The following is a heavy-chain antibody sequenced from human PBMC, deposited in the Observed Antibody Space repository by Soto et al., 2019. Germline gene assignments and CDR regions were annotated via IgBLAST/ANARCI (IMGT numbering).Heavy chain of an antibody. CDR3: AKGDCSGGRLYRGLAY. V-gene: IGHV3-23*01. J-gene: IGHJ4*02. CDR2: VTASGSIT. D-gene: IGHD2-15*01. Sequence: GGSLRLSCAASGFTFSSFDMNWVRQAPGKGLEWVSGVTASGSITSYADPAKGRFTISRDNAKNTMYLQMNSLRAEDTAVYYCAKGDCSGGRLYRGLAYWCQGILVTVSS. CDR1: GFTFSSFD.